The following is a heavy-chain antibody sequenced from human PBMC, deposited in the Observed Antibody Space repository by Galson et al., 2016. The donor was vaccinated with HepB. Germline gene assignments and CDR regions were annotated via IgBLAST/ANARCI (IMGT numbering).Heavy chain of an antibody. V-gene: IGHV1-2*06. CDR2: INPYTGGT. D-gene: IGHD3-10*01. CDR3: ARVGSRVTLYYFDY. CDR1: GYTFTGYF. J-gene: IGHJ4*02. Sequence: SVKVSCKASGYTFTGYFIHWVRQAPGQGLEWMGRINPYTGGTYYAQKFQGRVTMTRDTSISTAYMELSSLRSDDTAVYYCARVGSRVTLYYFDYWGQGTLVTV.